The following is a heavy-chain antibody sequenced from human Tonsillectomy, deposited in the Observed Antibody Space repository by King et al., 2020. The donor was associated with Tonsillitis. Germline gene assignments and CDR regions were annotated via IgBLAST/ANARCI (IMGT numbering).Heavy chain of an antibody. J-gene: IGHJ4*02. Sequence: QLVQPGGGVVQPGGSLRLSCAASGFSFSNYGMHWVRQAPGKGLEWVAFIRYDGSNENYADSVKGRFTISRDNSKNTLYLQMKSLRPEDTAMYYCAKGQLSSDYWGQGTLVTVSS. CDR1: GFSFSNYG. CDR2: IRYDGSNE. V-gene: IGHV3-30*02. D-gene: IGHD5-18*01. CDR3: AKGQLSSDY.